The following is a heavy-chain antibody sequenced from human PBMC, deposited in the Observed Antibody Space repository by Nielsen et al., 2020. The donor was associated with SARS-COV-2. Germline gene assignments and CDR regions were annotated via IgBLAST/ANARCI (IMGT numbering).Heavy chain of an antibody. V-gene: IGHV3-74*01. CDR3: ASQFYSASGSPFDQ. J-gene: IGHJ5*02. CDR1: GFTFPDYS. D-gene: IGHD3-10*01. CDR2: IKTDGTKT. Sequence: GESLKISCAASGFTFPDYSIHWVRQGPGKGLVWVSCIKTDGTKTGYADSVKGRFTISRDNAKNSLYLQMNSLRVEDTAVYYCASQFYSASGSPFDQWGQGTLVTVSS.